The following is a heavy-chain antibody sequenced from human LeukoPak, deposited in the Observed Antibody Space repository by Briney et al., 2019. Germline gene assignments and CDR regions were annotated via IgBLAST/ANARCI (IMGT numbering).Heavy chain of an antibody. CDR3: ARDRIAVAGGRYYYYGMDV. Sequence: SETLSLTCTVSGGSISSYYWSWIRQPPGKGLEWIGYIYYSGSTNYNPSLKSRVTISVDTSKNQFSPKLSSVTAADTAVYYCARDRIAVAGGRYYYYGMDVWGQGTTVTVSS. J-gene: IGHJ6*02. V-gene: IGHV4-59*01. CDR2: IYYSGST. CDR1: GGSISSYY. D-gene: IGHD6-19*01.